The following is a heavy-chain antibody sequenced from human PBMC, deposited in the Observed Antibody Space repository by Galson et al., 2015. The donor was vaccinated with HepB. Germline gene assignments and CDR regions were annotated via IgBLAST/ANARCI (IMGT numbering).Heavy chain of an antibody. CDR2: IIPILGPA. Sequence: SVKVSCKASGGTFSSYAISWVRQSPGLGLEWMGGIIPILGPATYAQKFQGRVTITADESTSTVYMELNSLRTADTAVSYRARVGGKLGYCRGGRCSNWLDPWGQGTLVTVSS. V-gene: IGHV1-69*13. D-gene: IGHD2-15*01. CDR3: ARVGGKLGYCRGGRCSNWLDP. CDR1: GGTFSSYA. J-gene: IGHJ5*02.